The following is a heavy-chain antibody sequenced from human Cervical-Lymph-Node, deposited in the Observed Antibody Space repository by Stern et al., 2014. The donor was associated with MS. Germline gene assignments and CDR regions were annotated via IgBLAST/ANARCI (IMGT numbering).Heavy chain of an antibody. V-gene: IGHV1-3*01. J-gene: IGHJ4*02. Sequence: QVKLVQSGAEVKKPGASMTISCKISGYNFNDHANHWVRKAPGQRLEWKVWINGGPGTTKYSQKFQGRVSFTRDKAASAAYMDLSSLSPDDTSVYYCARQPDYSDFLDFWGQGTLVTVSS. CDR3: ARQPDYSDFLDF. CDR2: INGGPGTT. CDR1: GYNFNDHA. D-gene: IGHD4-11*01.